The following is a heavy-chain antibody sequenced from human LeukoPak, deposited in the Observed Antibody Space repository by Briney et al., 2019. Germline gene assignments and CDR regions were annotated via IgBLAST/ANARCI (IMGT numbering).Heavy chain of an antibody. V-gene: IGHV3-53*01. CDR2: IYSGGST. CDR1: GFTFDDYA. CDR3: ARRAGAYSHPYDY. D-gene: IGHD4/OR15-4a*01. J-gene: IGHJ4*02. Sequence: GGSLRLSCAASGFTFDDYAMHWVRQAPGKGLEWVSFIYSGGSTYYADSVKGRFTISRDNSKNTLYLQMNSLRAEDTAVYYCARRAGAYSHPYDYWGQGTLVTVSS.